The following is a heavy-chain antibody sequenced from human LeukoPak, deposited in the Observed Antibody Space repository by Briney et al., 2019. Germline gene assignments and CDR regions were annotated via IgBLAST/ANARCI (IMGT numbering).Heavy chain of an antibody. Sequence: PSETLSLTCAVSGYSISSGYYWGWIRQPPGKGLEWIGSIYHSGSTYYNPSLKSRVTISVDTSKNQFSLKLSSVTAADTAVYYCARDANGSYYYDSSGYWPPYYYYNYMDVWGKGTTVTVSS. V-gene: IGHV4-38-2*02. CDR1: GYSISSGYY. CDR3: ARDANGSYYYDSSGYWPPYYYYNYMDV. J-gene: IGHJ6*03. D-gene: IGHD3-22*01. CDR2: IYHSGST.